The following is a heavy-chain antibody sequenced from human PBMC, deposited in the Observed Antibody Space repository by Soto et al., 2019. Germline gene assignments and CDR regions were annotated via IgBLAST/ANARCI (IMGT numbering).Heavy chain of an antibody. CDR3: ARAAVDNWFDP. CDR2: SSSHT. V-gene: IGHV3-11*05. J-gene: IGHJ5*02. Sequence: SSSHTNYADSVKGRFTISRDNAKNSLYLQMNSLTAEDTAVYFCARAAVDNWFDPWGQGTLVTVSS.